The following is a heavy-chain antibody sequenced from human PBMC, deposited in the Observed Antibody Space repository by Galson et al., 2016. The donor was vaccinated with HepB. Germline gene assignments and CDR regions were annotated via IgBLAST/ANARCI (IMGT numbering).Heavy chain of an antibody. Sequence: SLRLSCAASGFTFPSYAMSWVRQAPGKGLEWLSSVSGSGGGTCYAVSVRGRFIISSSSSENTLYLQMNTLRGDDTALYDCAKAGYNPHQRNNWFDSWGQGTLVTVSS. D-gene: IGHD1-14*01. CDR1: GFTFPSYA. J-gene: IGHJ5*01. V-gene: IGHV3-23*01. CDR2: VSGSGGGT. CDR3: AKAGYNPHQRNNWFDS.